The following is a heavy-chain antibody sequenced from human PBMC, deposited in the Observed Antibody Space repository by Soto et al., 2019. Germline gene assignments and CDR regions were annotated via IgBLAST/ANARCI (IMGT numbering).Heavy chain of an antibody. Sequence: QVQLQESGPGLVKPSQTLSLTCTVSGGSISSGDYYWSWIRQPPGKGLEWIGYIYHSGSNYYNPSLKSRVTISVDTSTNQFSLKLSSVTAADTAVYYCARERPDGARLDPWGQGTLVTVSS. D-gene: IGHD6-6*01. CDR2: IYHSGSN. CDR3: ARERPDGARLDP. CDR1: GGSISSGDYY. J-gene: IGHJ5*02. V-gene: IGHV4-30-4*01.